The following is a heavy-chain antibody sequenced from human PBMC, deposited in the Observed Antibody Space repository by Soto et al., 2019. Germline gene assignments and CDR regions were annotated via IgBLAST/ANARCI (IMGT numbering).Heavy chain of an antibody. CDR1: GCTFTSYY. CDR3: ARLREDLVVVVAPNASFDP. D-gene: IGHD2-15*01. V-gene: IGHV1-8*02. J-gene: IGHJ5*02. CDR2: MNTNSGNT. Sequence: ASVKVSCKASGCTFTSYYINWVRQATGQGLEWMGWMNTNSGNTGYAQKFQGRVTMTRNTSISTAYMELSSLRSEDTAVYYCARLREDLVVVVAPNASFDPWGPGTLVTVSS.